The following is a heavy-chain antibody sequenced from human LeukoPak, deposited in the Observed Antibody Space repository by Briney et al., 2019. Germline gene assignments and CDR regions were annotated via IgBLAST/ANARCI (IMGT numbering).Heavy chain of an antibody. CDR1: GFTFSNAW. CDR2: IKSKTDGGTT. D-gene: IGHD6-19*01. Sequence: GGSLRLSCAASGFTFSNAWMSWVRQAPGKGLEWVGRIKSKTDGGTTDYAAPVKGRFTISRDDSKNTLYLQMNSLKTENTAVYYCTTDLWIAVAGSGWGQGTLVTVSS. V-gene: IGHV3-15*01. J-gene: IGHJ4*02. CDR3: TTDLWIAVAGSG.